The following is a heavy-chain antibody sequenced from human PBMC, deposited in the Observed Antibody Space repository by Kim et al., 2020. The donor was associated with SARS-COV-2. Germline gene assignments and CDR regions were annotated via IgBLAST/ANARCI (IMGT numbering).Heavy chain of an antibody. CDR3: ARKVSRSGYADYMDV. CDR1: GFTFSSYG. Sequence: GGSLRLSCAASGFTFSSYGMHWVRQAPGKGLEWVSVIWCDGSNKFYADSVRGRFTISRDNSKNTLYLQMNSLRAEDTAVYYCARKVSRSGYADYMDVWG. J-gene: IGHJ6*03. D-gene: IGHD6-13*01. CDR2: IWCDGSNK. V-gene: IGHV3-33*01.